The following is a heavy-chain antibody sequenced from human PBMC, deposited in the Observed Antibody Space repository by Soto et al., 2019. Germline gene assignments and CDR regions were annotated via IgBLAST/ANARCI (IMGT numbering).Heavy chain of an antibody. J-gene: IGHJ6*02. CDR1: GYTLTELS. D-gene: IGHD2-2*02. Sequence: ASVKVSCKVSGYTLTELSMHWVRQAPGKGLEWMGGFDPEDGETIYAQKFQGRVTMTEDTSTDTAYMELSSLRSEDTAVYYCATYSTPAATAIPFYYYYGMDVWGQGTTVTVSS. CDR3: ATYSTPAATAIPFYYYYGMDV. V-gene: IGHV1-24*01. CDR2: FDPEDGET.